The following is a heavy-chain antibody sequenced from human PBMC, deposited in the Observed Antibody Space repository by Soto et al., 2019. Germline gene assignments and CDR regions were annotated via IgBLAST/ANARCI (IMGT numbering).Heavy chain of an antibody. CDR3: AKDRDGYDFWTGGYYGMDV. Sequence: SETLSLTCTVSGGSISSSSYHWGWIRQPPGKGLEWIGSIYYSGSTYYNPSLKSRVTISRDNSKNTLYLQMSSLRAEDTAVYYCAKDRDGYDFWTGGYYGMDVWGQGTTVTVSS. D-gene: IGHD3-3*01. CDR1: GGSISSSSYH. V-gene: IGHV4-39*07. CDR2: IYYSGST. J-gene: IGHJ6*02.